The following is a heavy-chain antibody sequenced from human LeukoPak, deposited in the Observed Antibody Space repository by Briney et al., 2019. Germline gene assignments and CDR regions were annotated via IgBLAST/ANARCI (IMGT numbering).Heavy chain of an antibody. Sequence: GSSVKVSCKASGGTFSSYAISWVRQAPGQGLAWMGRIIPILGIANYAQKFQGRVTITADKSTSTAYMELSSLRSEDTAVYYCARVSGSWEIFDYWGRGTLVTVSS. CDR2: IIPILGIA. CDR1: GGTFSSYA. V-gene: IGHV1-69*04. D-gene: IGHD1-26*01. CDR3: ARVSGSWEIFDY. J-gene: IGHJ4*02.